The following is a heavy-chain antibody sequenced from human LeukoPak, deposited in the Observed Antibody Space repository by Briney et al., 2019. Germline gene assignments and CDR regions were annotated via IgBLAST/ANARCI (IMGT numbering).Heavy chain of an antibody. D-gene: IGHD3-10*01. Sequence: GGSLRLSCAASGFTFSTYGINWVRQAPGKGLERVSAISGSGGSTYYADSVKGRFTISRDNSKNTVYLQMDSLRFEDAAVYYCARAMYYYGSGSYSYYYYYMDVWGKGTTVTVSS. CDR1: GFTFSTYG. CDR3: ARAMYYYGSGSYSYYYYYMDV. CDR2: ISGSGGST. V-gene: IGHV3-23*01. J-gene: IGHJ6*03.